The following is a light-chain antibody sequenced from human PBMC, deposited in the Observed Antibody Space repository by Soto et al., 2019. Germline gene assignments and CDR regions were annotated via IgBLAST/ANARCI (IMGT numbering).Light chain of an antibody. J-gene: IGKJ5*01. CDR3: QQYGSSLSIT. Sequence: EIVLTQSPGTLSLSPGERATLSCRASQSVSSSYLAGYQQKPVQAPRLLIYGASGRATGIPDRFSGSGSGTAFTMTISRVEPEDFAVYYCQQYGSSLSITFGQGTRLLIK. CDR2: GAS. V-gene: IGKV3-20*01. CDR1: QSVSSSY.